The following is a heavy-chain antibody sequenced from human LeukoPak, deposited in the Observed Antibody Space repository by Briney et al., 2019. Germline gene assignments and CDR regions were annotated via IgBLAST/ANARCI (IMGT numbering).Heavy chain of an antibody. CDR1: HYAISSGYY. D-gene: IGHD3-10*01. J-gene: IGHJ5*02. V-gene: IGHV4-38-2*02. CDR3: ARERITMVRGVIITGWFDP. Sequence: SETLSLTCTVTHYAISSGYYWGWIRQPPGKGLEWIGSIYHSGSTYQNPSLKGRLTISVDTSKNQFSLKLSSVTAADTAVYYCARERITMVRGVIITGWFDPWGQGTLVTVSS. CDR2: IYHSGST.